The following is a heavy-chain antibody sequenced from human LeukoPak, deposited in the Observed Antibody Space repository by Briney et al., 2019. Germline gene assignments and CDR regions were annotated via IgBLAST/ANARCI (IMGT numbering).Heavy chain of an antibody. CDR2: ISSSGSTI. Sequence: GGSLRLSCAASGFTFSDYYMSWIRQAPGKGLEWVSYISSSGSTIYYADSVKGRFTISRDNAKNSLYLQMNSLRAEDTAVDYCARSNPHYSSGSHPWGQGTLVTVSS. CDR3: ARSNPHYSSGSHP. J-gene: IGHJ5*02. D-gene: IGHD3-10*01. CDR1: GFTFSDYY. V-gene: IGHV3-11*01.